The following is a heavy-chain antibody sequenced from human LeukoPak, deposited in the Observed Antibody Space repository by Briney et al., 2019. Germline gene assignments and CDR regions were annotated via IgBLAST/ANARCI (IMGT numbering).Heavy chain of an antibody. CDR1: DGSINSYY. J-gene: IGHJ4*02. D-gene: IGHD4-17*01. CDR3: ARSLFWGDYPYYFDY. CDR2: IYYNGNT. Sequence: PSETLSLTCSVSDGSINSYYWNWIRRPPGKGLEWIGYIYYNGNTNYSPSLKSRVTMSVDTSKNQFSLKLSSVTAADTAMYYCARSLFWGDYPYYFDYWGQGTLVTVSS. V-gene: IGHV4-59*01.